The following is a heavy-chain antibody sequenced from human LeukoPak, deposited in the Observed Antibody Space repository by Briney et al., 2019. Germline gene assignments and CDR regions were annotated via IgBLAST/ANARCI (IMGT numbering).Heavy chain of an antibody. CDR1: GFTFSSYG. D-gene: IGHD4-23*01. Sequence: GSLRLSCAASGFTFSSYGMHWVRQAPGKGLEWVAVIWYDGSNKYYADSVKGRFTISRDNSKNTLYLQMNSLRAEDTAVYYCARDRYGGNSVEDYWGQGTLVTVSS. CDR3: ARDRYGGNSVEDY. J-gene: IGHJ4*02. CDR2: IWYDGSNK. V-gene: IGHV3-33*01.